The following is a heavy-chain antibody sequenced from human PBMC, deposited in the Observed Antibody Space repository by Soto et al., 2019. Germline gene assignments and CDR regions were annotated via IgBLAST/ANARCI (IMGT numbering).Heavy chain of an antibody. CDR3: ATVEGTARVTDL. Sequence: QVHPVQSGAEVKKPGSSVKVSCKSSGSSFSTYTITWVRQAPGQGLELMGRIIPILNLVNYAQKFQGRVTMTAAKDTTTAYMELSSLRSEDTAVYYCATVEGTARVTDLWGQGTLVTVS. D-gene: IGHD5-18*01. J-gene: IGHJ4*02. V-gene: IGHV1-69*02. CDR2: IIPILNLV. CDR1: GSSFSTYT.